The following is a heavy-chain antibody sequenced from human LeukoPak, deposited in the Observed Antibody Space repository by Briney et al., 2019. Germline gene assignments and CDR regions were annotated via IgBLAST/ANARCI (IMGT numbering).Heavy chain of an antibody. D-gene: IGHD6-19*01. CDR2: INHSGST. CDR1: GGSFSGYY. CDR3: ARGGSGWFRGWFDP. Sequence: SETLSLTCAVYGGSFSGYYWSWIRQPPGKGLEWIGEINHSGSTNYNPSLKSRVTVSVDTSKNQFSLKLSSVTAADTAVYYCARGGSGWFRGWFDPWGQGTLVTVSS. V-gene: IGHV4-34*01. J-gene: IGHJ5*02.